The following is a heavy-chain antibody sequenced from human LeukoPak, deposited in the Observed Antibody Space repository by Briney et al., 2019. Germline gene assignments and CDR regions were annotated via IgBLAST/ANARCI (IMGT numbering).Heavy chain of an antibody. V-gene: IGHV3-23*01. J-gene: IGHJ4*02. CDR1: GFTVSSNY. D-gene: IGHD6-6*01. CDR3: AKVLSPWGYSSSEPYDY. CDR2: ISGSGGST. Sequence: GGSLRLSCAASGFTVSSNYMSWVRQAPGKGLEWVSAISGSGGSTYYADSVKGRFTISRDNSKNTLYLQMNSLRAEDTAVYYCAKVLSPWGYSSSEPYDYWGQGTLVTVSS.